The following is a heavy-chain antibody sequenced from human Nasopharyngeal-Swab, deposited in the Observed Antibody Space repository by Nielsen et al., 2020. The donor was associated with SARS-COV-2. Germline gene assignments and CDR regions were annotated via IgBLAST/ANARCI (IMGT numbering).Heavy chain of an antibody. CDR3: ARERGVVVVAAKVFHPIPARFDP. CDR1: GGTFSSYA. Sequence: SLKVSCKASGGTFSSYAISWVRQAPGQGLEWMGGIIPIFGTANYAQKFQGRVTITADESTSTAYMELSSLRSEDTAVYYCARERGVVVVAAKVFHPIPARFDPWGQGTLVTVSS. CDR2: IIPIFGTA. V-gene: IGHV1-69*13. D-gene: IGHD2-15*01. J-gene: IGHJ5*02.